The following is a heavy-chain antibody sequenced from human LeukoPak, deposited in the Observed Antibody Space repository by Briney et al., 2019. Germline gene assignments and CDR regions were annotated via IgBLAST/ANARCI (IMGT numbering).Heavy chain of an antibody. V-gene: IGHV4-31*03. CDR3: TRHGSGSYEDY. Sequence: SQTLSLTCTVSGGSISSGGYYWSWIRQHPGKGLEWIGYIYYSGSTYYNPSLKSRVTISVDTSKNQFSLKLSSVTAADTAVYYCTRHGSGSYEDYWGQGTLVTVSS. D-gene: IGHD3-10*01. CDR1: GGSISSGGYY. CDR2: IYYSGST. J-gene: IGHJ4*02.